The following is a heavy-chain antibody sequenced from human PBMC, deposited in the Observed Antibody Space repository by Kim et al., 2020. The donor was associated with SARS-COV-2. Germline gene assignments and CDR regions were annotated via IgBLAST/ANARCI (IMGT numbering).Heavy chain of an antibody. J-gene: IGHJ4*02. V-gene: IGHV1-69*01. Sequence: VIGTANHAQKFQGRVTITADESTSTAYMELSSLRSEDTAVYYCAGPPQKWGQGTLVTVSS. CDR2: VIGTA. CDR3: AGPPQK.